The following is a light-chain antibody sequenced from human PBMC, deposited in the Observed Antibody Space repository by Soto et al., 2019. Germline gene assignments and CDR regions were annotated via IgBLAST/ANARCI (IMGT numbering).Light chain of an antibody. V-gene: IGKV1-12*01. Sequence: DIQMTQSPSSVSASVGDRVTITCRKSQAISSWLAWYQQKPGKAPKLLIYDASSLQNGVPSRFIGSGSVTDFTLTISSLQPEDFATYYCQPANSFPLTFGGGTKVEIK. J-gene: IGKJ4*01. CDR1: QAISSW. CDR3: QPANSFPLT. CDR2: DAS.